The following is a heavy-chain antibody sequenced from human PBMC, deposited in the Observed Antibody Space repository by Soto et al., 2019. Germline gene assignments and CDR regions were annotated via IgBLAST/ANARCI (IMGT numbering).Heavy chain of an antibody. V-gene: IGHV4-31*03. D-gene: IGHD1-26*01. Sequence: QVQLQESGPGLVKPSQTLSLTCTVSGGSISSGGYYWSWIRQHPGKGLEWIGYIYYSGSTYYNPSLKSRVTISVDTSKNQFSLKLSSVTAAVTAVSDCAGIYSGRPGGTWRSWGQGTLVTVSS. J-gene: IGHJ5*02. CDR1: GGSISSGGYY. CDR2: IYYSGST. CDR3: AGIYSGRPGGTWRS.